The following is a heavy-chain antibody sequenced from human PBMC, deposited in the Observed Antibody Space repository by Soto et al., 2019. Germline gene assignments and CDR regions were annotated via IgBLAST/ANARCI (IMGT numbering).Heavy chain of an antibody. CDR2: IYYSGST. Sequence: SETLSLTCIVSGGSISSGDYYWSWIRQPPGKGLEWIAYIYYSGSTKYNPSLKSRVTMSVDTSNNQFSLKVSSVTAADTAVYYCARHSNRNYGLYYFDYWGLGALVTVSS. CDR3: ARHSNRNYGLYYFDY. CDR1: GGSISSGDYY. V-gene: IGHV4-61*08. J-gene: IGHJ4*02. D-gene: IGHD4-4*01.